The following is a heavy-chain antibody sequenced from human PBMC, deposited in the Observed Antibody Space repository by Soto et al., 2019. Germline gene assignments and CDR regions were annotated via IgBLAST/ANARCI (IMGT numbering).Heavy chain of an antibody. D-gene: IGHD6-19*01. Sequence: EVQLLESGGGLVEPGGSLRLSCAASGFTFSSYAMSWVRQAPGKGLEWVSGISGSGDSTYYADSVKGRFTFSRDNSKKTVYLQMNSLRAEDTAVYYCAKGVPGIAVAGTGYFQHWGQGTLVTVSS. J-gene: IGHJ1*01. CDR3: AKGVPGIAVAGTGYFQH. CDR2: ISGSGDST. CDR1: GFTFSSYA. V-gene: IGHV3-23*01.